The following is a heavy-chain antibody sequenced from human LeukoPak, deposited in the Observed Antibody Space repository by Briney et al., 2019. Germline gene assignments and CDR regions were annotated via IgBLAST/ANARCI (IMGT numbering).Heavy chain of an antibody. D-gene: IGHD1-14*01. Sequence: PSETLSLTCTVSGDSVSSDNYYWSWIRQPPGKGLEWIAYIDYSGATKFNPSLKSRVTITLDTSKNQFSLKLSSVTAADTAVYYCARDGNPWNLDVWGRGTLVTVSS. J-gene: IGHJ2*01. V-gene: IGHV4-61*01. CDR1: GDSVSSDNYY. CDR2: IDYSGAT. CDR3: ARDGNPWNLDV.